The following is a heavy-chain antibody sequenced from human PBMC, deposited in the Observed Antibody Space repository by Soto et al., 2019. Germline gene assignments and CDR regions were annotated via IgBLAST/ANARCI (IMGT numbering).Heavy chain of an antibody. J-gene: IGHJ5*02. V-gene: IGHV3-30-3*01. D-gene: IGHD3-22*01. Sequence: SGGSLRLSCAASGFTFSIYAMHWVRHAPGKGLEWVAVISYDGSNKYYADSVKGRFTISRDNSKNTLYLQMNSLRAEDTAVYYCARDGRRSSGYYYTHPFDPWGQGTLVTVSS. CDR3: ARDGRRSSGYYYTHPFDP. CDR1: GFTFSIYA. CDR2: ISYDGSNK.